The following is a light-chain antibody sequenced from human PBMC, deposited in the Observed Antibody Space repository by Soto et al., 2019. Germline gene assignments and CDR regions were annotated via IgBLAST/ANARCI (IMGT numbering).Light chain of an antibody. Sequence: DIVMTQSPDSLAVSLGERATFNCKSSQNILYNSNNKNYLAWYQQKPGRPPKLLIYWASTRESGVPDRFSGSGSGTDFTLTISSLQAEDVAVYYCQQYYSTPYTFGQGTRLEIK. CDR2: WAS. J-gene: IGKJ2*01. CDR3: QQYYSTPYT. V-gene: IGKV4-1*01. CDR1: QNILYNSNNKNY.